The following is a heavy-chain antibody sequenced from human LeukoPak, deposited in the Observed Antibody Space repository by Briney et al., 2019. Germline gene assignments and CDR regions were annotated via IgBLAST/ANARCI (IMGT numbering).Heavy chain of an antibody. D-gene: IGHD6-19*01. CDR2: INHSGST. J-gene: IGHJ5*02. CDR3: ARGRKAVAGTNWFDP. Sequence: SETLSLTCAVYGGSFSGYYWSWIRQPPGKGLEWIGEINHSGSTNYNPSVNTRVTISVDTSKNQFSLKLSSVTAADTAVYYCARGRKAVAGTNWFDPWGQGTLVTVSS. CDR1: GGSFSGYY. V-gene: IGHV4-34*01.